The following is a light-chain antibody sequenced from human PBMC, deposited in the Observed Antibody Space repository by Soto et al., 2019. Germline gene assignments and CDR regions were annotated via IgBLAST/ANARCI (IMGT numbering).Light chain of an antibody. V-gene: IGKV1-6*02. CDR1: QDIGND. CDR3: LQDHNFPWT. CDR2: AAS. J-gene: IGKJ1*01. Sequence: IQMTQSPSSRSVAIIDRVTITCRASQDIGNDLGWYQQRPGEAPKLLLYAASTLRSGVPSRFSGSGSGTHFALTINSLQPEDSATYFCLQDHNFPWTFGQGTKVDIK.